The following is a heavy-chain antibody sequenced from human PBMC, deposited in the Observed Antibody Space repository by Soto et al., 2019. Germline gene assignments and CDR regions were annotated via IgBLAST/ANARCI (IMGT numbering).Heavy chain of an antibody. CDR3: AKPIGSSSWYSFYYYGMDV. J-gene: IGHJ6*01. V-gene: IGHV3-23*01. CDR1: GFTFSSYA. CDR2: ISGSGGST. Sequence: GGSLRLSCAASGFTFSSYAMSWVRQAPGKGLEWVSAISGSGGSTYYADSVKGRFTISRDNSKNTLYLPMNSLRAEDTAVYYCAKPIGSSSWYSFYYYGMDVWGQGTTVTVSS. D-gene: IGHD6-13*01.